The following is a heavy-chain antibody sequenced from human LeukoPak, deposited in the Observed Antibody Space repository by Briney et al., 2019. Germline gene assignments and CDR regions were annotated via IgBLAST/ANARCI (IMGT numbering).Heavy chain of an antibody. CDR3: AGFSSGSAFDY. Sequence: GGSLRLSCAASGFAFSRNNMNWVRQAPGKGLEWVSYISSSSSTIHYADSVKGRFTISRDNAKSSLYLQMNSLRAEDTAVYYCAGFSSGSAFDYWGQGTLVTVSS. J-gene: IGHJ4*02. CDR2: ISSSSSTI. V-gene: IGHV3-48*04. D-gene: IGHD3-22*01. CDR1: GFAFSRNN.